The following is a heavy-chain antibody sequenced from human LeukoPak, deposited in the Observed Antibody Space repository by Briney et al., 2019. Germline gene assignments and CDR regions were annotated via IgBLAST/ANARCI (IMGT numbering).Heavy chain of an antibody. Sequence: ASVKVSCKASGYTFTGYYMHWVRQAPGQGLEWMGWINPNSGGTNYAQKFQGWVTMTRDTSISTAYMELRSLRSDDTAVYYCARGRFDYDILTGYPIRPGTFDYWGQGTLVTVSS. V-gene: IGHV1-2*04. D-gene: IGHD3-9*01. CDR2: INPNSGGT. CDR1: GYTFTGYY. CDR3: ARGRFDYDILTGYPIRPGTFDY. J-gene: IGHJ4*02.